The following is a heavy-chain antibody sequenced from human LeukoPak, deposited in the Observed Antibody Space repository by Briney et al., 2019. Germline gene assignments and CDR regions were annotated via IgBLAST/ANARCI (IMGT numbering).Heavy chain of an antibody. CDR3: ARGYQLLHNGMDV. V-gene: IGHV4-30-4*01. D-gene: IGHD2-2*01. CDR2: IYYSGST. CDR1: GGSISSGDYY. Sequence: SQTLSLTCTVSGGSISSGDYYWSWIRQPPGKGLEWIGYIYYSGSTYYNPSLKSRVTISVDTSKNQFSPKLSSVTAADTAVYYCARGYQLLHNGMDVWGKGITVTVSS. J-gene: IGHJ6*04.